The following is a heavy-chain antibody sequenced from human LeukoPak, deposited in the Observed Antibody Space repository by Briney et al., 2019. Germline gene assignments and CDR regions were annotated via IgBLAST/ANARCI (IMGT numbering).Heavy chain of an antibody. CDR2: IYPHDSET. V-gene: IGHV5-51*01. D-gene: IGHD1-26*01. CDR1: GYRFTSYW. J-gene: IGHJ5*02. Sequence: GESLKISCKGSGYRFTSYWIAWVRQMPGKGLEWMGIIYPHDSETRYSPSFQGQVTIPADKSITTAYLQWSSLKASDTAIYYCARHVGNWFDPWGQGTLVTVSS. CDR3: ARHVGNWFDP.